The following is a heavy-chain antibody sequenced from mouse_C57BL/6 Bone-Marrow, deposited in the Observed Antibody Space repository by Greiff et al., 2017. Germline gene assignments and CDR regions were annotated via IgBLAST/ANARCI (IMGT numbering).Heavy chain of an antibody. CDR1: GYAFTNYL. V-gene: IGHV1-54*01. CDR3: ARTYYSNFDY. D-gene: IGHD2-5*01. Sequence: VMLVESGAELVRPGTSVKVSCKASGYAFTNYLIEWVKQRPGQGLEWIGVINPGSGGTNYNEKFKGKATLTADKSSSTAYMQLSSLTSEDSAVYFCARTYYSNFDYWGQGTTLTVSS. CDR2: INPGSGGT. J-gene: IGHJ2*01.